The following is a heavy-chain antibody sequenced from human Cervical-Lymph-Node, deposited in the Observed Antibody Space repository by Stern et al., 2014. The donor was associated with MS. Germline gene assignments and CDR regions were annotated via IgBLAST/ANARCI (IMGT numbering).Heavy chain of an antibody. J-gene: IGHJ5*02. D-gene: IGHD6-13*01. CDR2: MNPNSGNT. CDR3: ARGRIAAAGTNWFDP. Sequence: QVHLVESGAEVKKPGASVKVSCKASGYTFTSYDINWVRQATGQGLEWMGWMNPNSGNTGYAQKFQGRVTMTRNTSISTAYMELSSLRSEDTAVYYCARGRIAAAGTNWFDPWGQGTLVTVSS. CDR1: GYTFTSYD. V-gene: IGHV1-8*01.